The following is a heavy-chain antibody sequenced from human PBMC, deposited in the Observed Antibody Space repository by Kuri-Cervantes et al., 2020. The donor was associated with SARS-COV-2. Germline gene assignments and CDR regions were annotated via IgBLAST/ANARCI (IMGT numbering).Heavy chain of an antibody. V-gene: IGHV3-30*02. J-gene: IGHJ4*02. D-gene: IGHD1-26*01. CDR2: IRYDGSNK. CDR1: GFTFSSYG. Sequence: GGSLRLSCAASGFTFSSYGMHWVRQAPGKGLEWVAFIRYDGSNKYYADSVKGRFTISRDNSKNTLYLQMNSLRADDTAVYYCARAGATPTLYFDYWGQGTLVTVSS. CDR3: ARAGATPTLYFDY.